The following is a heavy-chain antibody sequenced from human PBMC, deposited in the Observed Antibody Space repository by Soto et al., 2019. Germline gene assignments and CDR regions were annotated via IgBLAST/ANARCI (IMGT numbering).Heavy chain of an antibody. CDR1: GASVTSGGYY. Sequence: QVQLQESGPGLVKPSQTLSVTCTVSGASVTSGGYYWTWIRQHSGKGLEWIGHIYSDGRTYYSPSLKSRLTISLAMSKNQFSLRLTSVTVADTAVYYCASGYKSPSDYWGQGTLVAVSS. D-gene: IGHD6-25*01. CDR3: ASGYKSPSDY. J-gene: IGHJ4*02. V-gene: IGHV4-31*03. CDR2: IYSDGRT.